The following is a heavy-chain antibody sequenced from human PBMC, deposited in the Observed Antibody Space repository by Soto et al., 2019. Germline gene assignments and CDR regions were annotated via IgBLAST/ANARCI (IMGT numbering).Heavy chain of an antibody. CDR2: INHSGST. CDR3: ARDCSGGSCYSRAFDI. D-gene: IGHD2-15*01. Sequence: PSQTLSLSCAVYGWSFSGYYWSWILQPPGKGLEWIGEINHSGSTNYNPSLKSRVTISVDTSKNQFSLKLSSVTAADTAVYYCARDCSGGSCYSRAFDIWGQGTMVTVSS. V-gene: IGHV4-34*01. CDR1: GWSFSGYY. J-gene: IGHJ3*02.